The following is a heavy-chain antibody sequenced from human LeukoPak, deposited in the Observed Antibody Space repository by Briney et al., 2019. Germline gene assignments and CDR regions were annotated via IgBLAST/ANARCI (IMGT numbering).Heavy chain of an antibody. CDR1: GFTFSSYA. V-gene: IGHV3-23*01. Sequence: GGSLRLSCAASGFTFSSYAMSWVRQAPGKGLEWDSAISGSGGSTYYADSVKGRFTISRDNSKNTLYLQMNSLRAEDPAVYYCAKLAGYYDSSGYLFDYWGQGTLVTVSS. D-gene: IGHD3-22*01. CDR2: ISGSGGST. J-gene: IGHJ4*02. CDR3: AKLAGYYDSSGYLFDY.